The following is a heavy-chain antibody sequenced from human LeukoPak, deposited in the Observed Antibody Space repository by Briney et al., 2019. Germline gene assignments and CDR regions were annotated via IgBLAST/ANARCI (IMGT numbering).Heavy chain of an antibody. CDR2: IYYSGTT. J-gene: IGHJ4*02. V-gene: IGHV4-59*01. D-gene: IGHD5-12*01. CDR3: ARSRSRGYSGDFDC. CDR1: GGSISGYY. Sequence: SETLPLTCIVSGGSISGYYWSWIRQPPGKTLEWIGYIYYSGTTNYNPSLKSRITISKDTSKNQFSLKLTSVTAADTAVYYCARSRSRGYSGDFDCWGQGTLVTVSS.